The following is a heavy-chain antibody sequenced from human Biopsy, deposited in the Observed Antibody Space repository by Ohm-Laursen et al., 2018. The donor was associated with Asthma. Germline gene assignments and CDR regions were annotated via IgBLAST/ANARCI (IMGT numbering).Heavy chain of an antibody. CDR2: VYWTGST. V-gene: IGHV4-59*01. D-gene: IGHD3-16*01. CDR3: VRAVRNEQRGAPFDY. Sequence: GTLSLTCSVYGGSISSFYWSWIRQSPEKGLEWMGYVYWTGSTNYNPSLKSRITMSVDTSKNRMFLELTSVTAADTAIYYCVRAVRNEQRGAPFDYWGQGKPATASS. CDR1: GGSISSFY. J-gene: IGHJ4*02.